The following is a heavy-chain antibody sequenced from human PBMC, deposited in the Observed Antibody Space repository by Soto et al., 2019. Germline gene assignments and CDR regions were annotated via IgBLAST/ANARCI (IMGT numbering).Heavy chain of an antibody. D-gene: IGHD2-21*02. J-gene: IGHJ4*02. CDR1: GYTFNTYY. V-gene: IGHV1-46*02. CDR3: ARGGHIAVVTASFDN. Sequence: QVQLVQSGAEVRKPGASVKVSCKPSGYTFNTYYLHWLRQAPGQALEWMGVIHPSGGGTTYAQKFLGRVTVTRDTSTTTVFMELSSLRSDDTAVYDCARGGHIAVVTASFDNWGQGTLVTVSS. CDR2: IHPSGGGT.